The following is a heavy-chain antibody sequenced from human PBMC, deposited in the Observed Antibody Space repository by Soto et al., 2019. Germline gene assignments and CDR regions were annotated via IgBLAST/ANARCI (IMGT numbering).Heavy chain of an antibody. CDR2: ISGSGGST. V-gene: IGHV3-23*01. CDR1: GFTFSSYA. J-gene: IGHJ3*02. D-gene: IGHD4-17*01. Sequence: EVQLLESGGGLVQPGGSLRLSCAASGFTFSSYAMSWVRQAPGKGLEWVSAISGSGGSTYYADSVKGRFTISRDNSKNTLYVQVNSLRAEDTAVYYCARDTLGVTRAFDIWGRGTMVSVST. CDR3: ARDTLGVTRAFDI.